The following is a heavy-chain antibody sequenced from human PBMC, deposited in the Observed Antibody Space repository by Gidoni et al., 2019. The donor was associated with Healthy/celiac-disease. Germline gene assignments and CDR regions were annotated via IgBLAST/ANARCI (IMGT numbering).Heavy chain of an antibody. CDR2: IYHSGST. CDR1: GYSISSGYY. CDR3: ARDLGLQRGYSYGYVPDY. V-gene: IGHV4-38-2*02. J-gene: IGHJ4*02. D-gene: IGHD5-18*01. Sequence: QVQLQESGPGLVKLSETLSLTCTVSGYSISSGYYWGWIRQPPGKGLEWIGSIYHSGSTYYNPSLKSRVTISVDTSKNQFSLKLSSVTAADTAVYYCARDLGLQRGYSYGYVPDYWGQGTLVTVSS.